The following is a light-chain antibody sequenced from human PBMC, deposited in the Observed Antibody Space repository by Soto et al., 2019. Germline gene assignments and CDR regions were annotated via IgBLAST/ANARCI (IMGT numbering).Light chain of an antibody. CDR3: QQVNSYSEA. CDR1: QGIGTY. Sequence: IQFTQSPSSLSSSVLYGVTIIGRASQGIGTYLAWYQQKPGKAPKLPIYAAFTLHSGVPARFSGSRSGTDFTLTISSLQPEDFATYYCQQVNSYSEAFGQGTKVDI. J-gene: IGKJ1*01. V-gene: IGKV1-9*01. CDR2: AAF.